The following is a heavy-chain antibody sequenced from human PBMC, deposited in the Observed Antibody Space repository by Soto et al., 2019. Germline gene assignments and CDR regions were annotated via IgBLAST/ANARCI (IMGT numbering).Heavy chain of an antibody. CDR3: AKNQELELPRVIDF. D-gene: IGHD1-7*01. CDR2: MNGSSSTT. Sequence: EVRLLESGGGLVKPGGSLRLSCATSGLTFSNYAMSWVRQAPGGGLEWVPPMNGSSSTTYYADSVRGRFTISRDRSKNTLYLKMSSLRAEDTALYYCAKNQELELPRVIDFWGQGTLVTVSS. J-gene: IGHJ4*02. CDR1: GLTFSNYA. V-gene: IGHV3-23*01.